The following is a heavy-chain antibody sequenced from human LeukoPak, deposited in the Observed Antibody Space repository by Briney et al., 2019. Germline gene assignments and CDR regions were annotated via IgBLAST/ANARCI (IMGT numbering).Heavy chain of an antibody. CDR2: IWYDGSNK. J-gene: IGHJ2*01. CDR3: ARAPALFYYDDSGYYNGYFDL. V-gene: IGHV3-33*01. Sequence: GGSLRLSCAASGFTFSSYGMHWVRQAPGKGLEWEAVIWYDGSNKYHADSVKGRLTISRDNSKSTLYLQMNSLRAEDTAVYYCARAPALFYYDDSGYYNGYFDLWGRGTLVTVSS. D-gene: IGHD3-22*01. CDR1: GFTFSSYG.